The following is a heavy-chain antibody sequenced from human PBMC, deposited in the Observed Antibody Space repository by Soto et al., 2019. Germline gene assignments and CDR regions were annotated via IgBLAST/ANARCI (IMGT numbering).Heavy chain of an antibody. V-gene: IGHV1-69*01. J-gene: IGHJ4*02. Sequence: QVQLVQSGAEVKKPGSSVKVSCKASGGTFSSYAISWVRQAPGQGLEWMGGIIPIFGTANYAQKFQGRVTITADESTSTAYMELSSLRSEDTAVYYCTRGRFLEWLSSAYYFDYWGQGTLVTVSS. D-gene: IGHD3-3*01. CDR2: IIPIFGTA. CDR1: GGTFSSYA. CDR3: TRGRFLEWLSSAYYFDY.